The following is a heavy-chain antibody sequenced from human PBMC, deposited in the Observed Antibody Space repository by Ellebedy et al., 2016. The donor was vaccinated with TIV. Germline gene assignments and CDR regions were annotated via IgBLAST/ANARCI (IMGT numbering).Heavy chain of an antibody. V-gene: IGHV3-30-3*01. J-gene: IGHJ6*02. D-gene: IGHD3-22*01. CDR1: GFTFNKYT. Sequence: GGSLRLSXAASGFTFNKYTMHWVRQAPGKGLQWVAGISNDGNSESYAVSVKGRFTISRDNSKNTLYLQMNSLRAEDTAVYYCARDYYDSSGYPYYYYAMDVWGQGTTVTVSS. CDR3: ARDYYDSSGYPYYYYAMDV. CDR2: ISNDGNSE.